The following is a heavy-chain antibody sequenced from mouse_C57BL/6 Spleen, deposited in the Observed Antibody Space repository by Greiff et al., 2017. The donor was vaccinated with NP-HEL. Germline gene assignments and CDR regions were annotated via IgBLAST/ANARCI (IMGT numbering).Heavy chain of an antibody. CDR1: GFTFSSYG. CDR2: ISSGGSYT. V-gene: IGHV5-6*01. J-gene: IGHJ4*01. Sequence: EVKLVESGGDLVKPGGSLKLSCAASGFTFSSYGMSWVRQTPDKRLEWVATISSGGSYTYYPDSVKGRFTISRDNAKNTLYLQMSSLKSEDTAMYYCARDDYEDYYAMDYWGQGTSVTVSS. D-gene: IGHD2-4*01. CDR3: ARDDYEDYYAMDY.